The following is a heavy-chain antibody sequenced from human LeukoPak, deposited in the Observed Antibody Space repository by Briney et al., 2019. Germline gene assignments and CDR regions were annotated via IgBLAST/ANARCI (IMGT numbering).Heavy chain of an antibody. CDR1: GVSISSSNSY. V-gene: IGHV4-61*05. Sequence: SETLSLTCTVSGVSISSSNSYWGWIRQPPGKGLEWIGRIYSSGSTNYNPSLKSRVTISLDTSKNQFSLKLSSVTAADTAVYYCARQYSDILTGYHRGELYWYFDLWGRGTLVTVSS. CDR2: IYSSGST. D-gene: IGHD3-9*01. CDR3: ARQYSDILTGYHRGELYWYFDL. J-gene: IGHJ2*01.